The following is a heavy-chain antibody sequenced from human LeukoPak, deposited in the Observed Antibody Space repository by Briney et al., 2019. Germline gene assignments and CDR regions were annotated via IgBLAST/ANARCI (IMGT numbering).Heavy chain of an antibody. CDR3: ATSKLQLFPFDY. CDR1: GGSISSYY. J-gene: IGHJ4*02. V-gene: IGHV4-59*08. D-gene: IGHD3-10*01. Sequence: SETLSLTCTVSGGSISSYYWSWIRQPPGKGLEWIGSIYYRGGTNYNPSLKSRLTISVDTSKNQLSLKLSSVTAADTAVYYCATSKLQLFPFDYWGQGTLVTVSS. CDR2: IYYRGGT.